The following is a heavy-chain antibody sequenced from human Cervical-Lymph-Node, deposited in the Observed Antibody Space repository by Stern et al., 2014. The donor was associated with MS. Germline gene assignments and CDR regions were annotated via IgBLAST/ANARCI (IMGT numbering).Heavy chain of an antibody. J-gene: IGHJ6*02. CDR1: GYTFTDYY. CDR2: INPNNGGT. D-gene: IGHD1-1*01. Sequence: VQLEESGAEVKNPGASVKVSCKASGYTFTDYYMQWMRQAPGQGLEWKGWINPNNGGTKSAQKFQGWVTMTRDTSTSTAYMELSRLRSDDTAIYYCARASTTANNYYDGVDVWGQGTTVTVTS. CDR3: ARASTTANNYYDGVDV. V-gene: IGHV1-2*04.